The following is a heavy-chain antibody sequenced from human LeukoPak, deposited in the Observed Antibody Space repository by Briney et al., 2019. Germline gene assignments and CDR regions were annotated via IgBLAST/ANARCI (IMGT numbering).Heavy chain of an antibody. CDR1: GVSISSYD. Sequence: SETLSLTCTVSGVSISSYDLSWIRQPPGKGLEWIGYIYYSGSTNYNPSLKRRLTISVDAPKHQFPLKLRSLTAAATDLSYCARDVEEFLPGDENSFDPWGQGTLVTVSS. CDR2: IYYSGST. J-gene: IGHJ5*02. D-gene: IGHD4-23*01. V-gene: IGHV4-59*01. CDR3: ARDVEEFLPGDENSFDP.